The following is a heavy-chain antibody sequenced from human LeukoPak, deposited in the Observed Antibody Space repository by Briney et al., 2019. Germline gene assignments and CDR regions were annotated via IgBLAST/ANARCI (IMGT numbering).Heavy chain of an antibody. CDR3: ARAPVATPSEFDY. CDR2: IYHSGST. Sequence: SQTLSLTYAVSGGSISSGGYSWSWIRQPPGKGLEWIGYIYHSGSTYYNPSLKSRVAISADTPKNQFSLKLSSTTAADTAVYYCARAPVATPSEFDYWGQGTLVTVSS. J-gene: IGHJ4*02. V-gene: IGHV4-30-2*05. D-gene: IGHD5-12*01. CDR1: GGSISSGGYS.